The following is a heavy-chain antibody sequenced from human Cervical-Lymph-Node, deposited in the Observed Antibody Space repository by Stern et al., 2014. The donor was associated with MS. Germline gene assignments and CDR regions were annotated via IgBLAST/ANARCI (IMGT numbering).Heavy chain of an antibody. J-gene: IGHJ4*02. V-gene: IGHV3-33*01. D-gene: IGHD5-24*01. CDR2: AWDEGSTG. CDR3: ARGHIPYAYNYLFDY. CDR1: GFTFSSYG. Sequence: HVQLVQSGGGVVQPGTSLRISCAASGFTFSSYGMHWVRQAPGKGLEWEALAWDEGSTGYYTNSVKGRFTISRDNSKNTLSLQMNSLTAEDTAVYYCARGHIPYAYNYLFDYWGQGTLVTVSS.